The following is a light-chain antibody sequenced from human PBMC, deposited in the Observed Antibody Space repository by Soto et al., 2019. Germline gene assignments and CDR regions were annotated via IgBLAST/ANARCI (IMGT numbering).Light chain of an antibody. CDR1: QSVSSY. V-gene: IGKV3-11*01. CDR2: DVS. Sequence: EVVLTQSPVTLSLSPGERATLSCRASQSVSSYLAWYQQKPGQAPRLLIYDVSNRATGIPARFSGSGSGTDFTLTISSLEPEDFAVYYCHQRQYWPPITFGQGTRLEIK. CDR3: HQRQYWPPIT. J-gene: IGKJ5*01.